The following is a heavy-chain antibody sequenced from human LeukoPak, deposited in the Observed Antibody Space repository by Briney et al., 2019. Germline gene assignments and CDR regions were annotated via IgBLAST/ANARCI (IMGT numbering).Heavy chain of an antibody. CDR2: ITRNGDTT. CDR1: GFTFSSYA. V-gene: IGHV3-64*02. J-gene: IGHJ4*02. D-gene: IGHD3-10*01. Sequence: GGSLRLSCAATGFTFSSYAMHWVRQAPGKGLEYVAAITRNGDTTFYSDSAKGRFTISRDNSKNTLFLQMGSLRAEDMGVYYCASAGTQNYFDYWGQGALVTVSS. CDR3: ASAGTQNYFDY.